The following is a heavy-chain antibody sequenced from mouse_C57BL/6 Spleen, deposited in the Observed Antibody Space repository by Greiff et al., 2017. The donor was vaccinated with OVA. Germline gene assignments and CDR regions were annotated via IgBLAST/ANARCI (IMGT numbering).Heavy chain of an antibody. Sequence: QVQLQQPGAELVKPGASVKLSCKASGYTFTSYWMQWVKQRPGQGLEWIGEIDPSDSCTNYNQKFKGKATLTVDTSSSTAYMQLSSLTSEDCAVYYCARVTYYAGGYFDYWGPGATLTVSS. J-gene: IGHJ2*01. CDR3: ARVTYYAGGYFDY. CDR2: IDPSDSCT. D-gene: IGHD2-10*01. CDR1: GYTFTSYW. V-gene: IGHV1-50*01.